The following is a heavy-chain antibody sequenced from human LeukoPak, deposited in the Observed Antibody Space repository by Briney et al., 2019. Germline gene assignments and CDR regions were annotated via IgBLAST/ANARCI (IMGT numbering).Heavy chain of an antibody. CDR1: GGSIRSSYYY. V-gene: IGHV4-39*01. Sequence: SETLSLTCTVSGGSIRSSYYYWGWIRQPPGKGLEWIGSIYDSGSTYYNPSLKSRVTISVDTSKNQFSLKLNSVTAADTAVYYCARGKAAAGTSWFDPWGQGTLVTVSS. CDR2: IYDSGST. D-gene: IGHD6-13*01. CDR3: ARGKAAAGTSWFDP. J-gene: IGHJ5*02.